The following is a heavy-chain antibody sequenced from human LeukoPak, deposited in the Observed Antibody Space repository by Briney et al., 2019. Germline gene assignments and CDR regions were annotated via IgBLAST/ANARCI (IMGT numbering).Heavy chain of an antibody. CDR1: SGSISSGNYY. Sequence: PSQTLSLTCTVSSGSISSGNYYWSWIRQHPGEGLGWVGYIHHSGSAYYNLSLKSRVTMSVDTSKSQISLNLTSVTAADTAVYYCARDRSLSSYGDYGLDVWGQGTTVTVSS. V-gene: IGHV4-31*03. J-gene: IGHJ6*02. D-gene: IGHD4-17*01. CDR2: IHHSGSA. CDR3: ARDRSLSSYGDYGLDV.